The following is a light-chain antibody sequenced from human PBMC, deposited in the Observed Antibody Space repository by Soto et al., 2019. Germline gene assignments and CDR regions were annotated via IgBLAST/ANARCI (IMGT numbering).Light chain of an antibody. CDR1: NSDLGAYNY. Sequence: QSALTQPASVSGSPGQSITISCTGTNSDLGAYNYVSWYQQHPGKAPKLMIYEVSNRPSGVSNRFSGSKSGNTASLTISGLQSEDEADYSCSSYTTSSTWVFGGGTKLTVL. V-gene: IGLV2-14*01. CDR2: EVS. CDR3: SSYTTSSTWV. J-gene: IGLJ3*02.